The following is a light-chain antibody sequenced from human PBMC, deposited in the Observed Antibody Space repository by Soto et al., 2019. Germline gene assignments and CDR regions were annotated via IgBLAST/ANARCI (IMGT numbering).Light chain of an antibody. CDR1: TSDIGAYNY. J-gene: IGLJ2*01. Sequence: QSVLTQPASVSGSPGQSITISCTGTTSDIGAYNYVSWYQHDPGKAPKLLIYDVTDRPSGVSDRFSGSKSGNTASLTISGLLAEDEADYFCSSYTTINTVVVFGGGTKLTVL. CDR3: SSYTTINTVVV. CDR2: DVT. V-gene: IGLV2-14*03.